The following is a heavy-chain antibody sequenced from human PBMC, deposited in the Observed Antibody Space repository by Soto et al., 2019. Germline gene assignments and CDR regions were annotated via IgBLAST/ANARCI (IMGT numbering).Heavy chain of an antibody. Sequence: PGGSLRLSCAASVFTFSSYGMHLVRQSPGKGLEWVAVIRYDGSNKYYADSVKGRFTISRDNSKNTLYLQMNSLRAEDTAVYYCASGYSSSWYPWPLGYWGQGTMLTLSS. CDR2: IRYDGSNK. D-gene: IGHD6-13*01. J-gene: IGHJ4*02. CDR1: VFTFSSYG. V-gene: IGHV3-30*02. CDR3: ASGYSSSWYPWPLGY.